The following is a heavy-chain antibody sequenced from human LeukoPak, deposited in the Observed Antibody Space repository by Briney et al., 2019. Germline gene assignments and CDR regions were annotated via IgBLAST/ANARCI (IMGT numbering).Heavy chain of an antibody. CDR3: AREKDDFWSGSGFGSDY. Sequence: GESLRLSCAASGFTFSTYSMNWLRLAPGKGLEWVSSISPDSNYKYYVDSVKGRFTISRDNAKSSLYLQMNSLRAEDTAVYYCAREKDDFWSGSGFGSDYWGQGTLVTVSS. CDR2: ISPDSNYK. D-gene: IGHD3-3*01. J-gene: IGHJ4*02. CDR1: GFTFSTYS. V-gene: IGHV3-21*01.